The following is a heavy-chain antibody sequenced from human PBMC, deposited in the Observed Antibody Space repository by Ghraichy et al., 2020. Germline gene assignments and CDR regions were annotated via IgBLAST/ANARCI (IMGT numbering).Heavy chain of an antibody. CDR3: ARDLFMTADGGTPDY. J-gene: IGHJ4*02. D-gene: IGHD3-16*01. Sequence: ASVKVSCKTSGYSFTSYAITWVRQAPGQGLEWMGWNSAYSGNTFYAQKLQGRVTMTTDASTSTAYMELRSLTSDDTAVYYCARDLFMTADGGTPDYWGQGTLVTFSS. CDR2: NSAYSGNT. V-gene: IGHV1-18*01. CDR1: GYSFTSYA.